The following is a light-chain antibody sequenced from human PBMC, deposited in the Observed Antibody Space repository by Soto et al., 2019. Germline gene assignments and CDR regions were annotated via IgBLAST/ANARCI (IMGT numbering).Light chain of an antibody. CDR3: TSYTSSNSFV. CDR2: EVS. Sequence: QSALTQPASVSGSPGQSITICCSGTSSDIGGYNYVSWYQQHPGKAPRLMIYEVSNRPSGVSNRFSGSKSGNTASLTISGLQAEDETDYYCTSYTSSNSFVFGTGTKVTVL. CDR1: SSDIGGYNY. V-gene: IGLV2-14*01. J-gene: IGLJ1*01.